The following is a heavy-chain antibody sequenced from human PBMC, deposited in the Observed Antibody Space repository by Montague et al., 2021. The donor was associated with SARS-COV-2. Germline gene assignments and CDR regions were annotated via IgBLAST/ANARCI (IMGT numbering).Heavy chain of an antibody. D-gene: IGHD1-1*01. CDR1: GGSISSTSYY. V-gene: IGHV4-39*01. CDR3: ARQSDWNQDWIDP. CDR2: INYSGNT. J-gene: IGHJ5*02. Sequence: SETLSLTCTVSGGSISSTSYYWGWIRQPPGKGLEWIGFINYSGNTYYNPSLRSRVAMSVDKSKNQFSLNLSSVTAADTAVYYCARQSDWNQDWIDPWGQGTLVTVSS.